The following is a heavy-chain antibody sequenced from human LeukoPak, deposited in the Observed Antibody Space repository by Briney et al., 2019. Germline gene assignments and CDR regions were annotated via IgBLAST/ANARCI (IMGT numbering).Heavy chain of an antibody. V-gene: IGHV4-59*01. CDR3: ARGGWNKFDY. CDR1: GCSISSYY. D-gene: IGHD3-22*01. Sequence: PSETLSLTCTASGCSISSYYWSWIRQPPGKGLEWIGYIYNSGSTSYNPSLKSRVTISLDTSQNQFSLKLSSVTAADTAVYYCARGGWNKFDYWGQGTLVTVSS. CDR2: IYNSGST. J-gene: IGHJ4*02.